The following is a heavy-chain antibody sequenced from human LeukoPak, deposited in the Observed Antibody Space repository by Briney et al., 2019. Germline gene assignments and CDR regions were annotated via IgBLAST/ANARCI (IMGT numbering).Heavy chain of an antibody. J-gene: IGHJ4*02. V-gene: IGHV3-30-3*01. CDR3: ARHDFGDYGPFDY. CDR2: ISYDGSNK. D-gene: IGHD4-17*01. Sequence: PGRSLRLSCAASGFTFSSYAMHWVRQAPGKGLEWVAVISYDGSNKYYADSVKGRFTISRDNSKNTLYLQMNSLRAEDTAVYYCARHDFGDYGPFDYWGQGTLATVSS. CDR1: GFTFSSYA.